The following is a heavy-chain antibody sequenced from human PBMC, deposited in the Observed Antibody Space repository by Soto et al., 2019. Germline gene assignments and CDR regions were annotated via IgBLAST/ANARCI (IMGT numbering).Heavy chain of an antibody. CDR3: AKDGIFGPEGDLYFDY. CDR2: IKSKTDGGTT. D-gene: IGHD3-3*01. V-gene: IGHV3-15*01. CDR1: GFTFSNAW. Sequence: GGSLRLSCAASGFTFSNAWMSWVRQAPGKGLEWVGRIKSKTDGGTTDYAAPVKGRFTISRDDSKNTLYLQMNSLRAEDTAVYYCAKDGIFGPEGDLYFDYWGQGTPVTVSS. J-gene: IGHJ4*02.